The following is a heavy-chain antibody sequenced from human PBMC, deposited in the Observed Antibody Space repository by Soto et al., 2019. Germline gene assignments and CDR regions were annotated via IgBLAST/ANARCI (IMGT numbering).Heavy chain of an antibody. J-gene: IGHJ4*02. D-gene: IGHD6-13*01. CDR3: ARDPGSSWYPIDY. Sequence: QVQLVESGGGVVQPGRSLRVSCAASGFTFSSYGMHWVRQAPGKGLEWVAVLWYDGSNEYYADSVKGRFTISRDNSKNTLYLQMNSLRAEDTAVYYCARDPGSSWYPIDYWGQGTLVTVSS. CDR2: LWYDGSNE. V-gene: IGHV3-33*01. CDR1: GFTFSSYG.